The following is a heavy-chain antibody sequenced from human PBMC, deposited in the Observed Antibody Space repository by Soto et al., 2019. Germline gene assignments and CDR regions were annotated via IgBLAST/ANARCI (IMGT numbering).Heavy chain of an antibody. CDR2: IHYNGNT. Sequence: SETLSLTCTVSGDSISRYSWSWIRQPPGKGLEWIGNIHYNGNTKYSPSLKSRVTMSVDTSKNHFSLKLISVTTADTAVYFCARGGNLGRWIQPLASWGQGTLVTVSS. CDR1: GDSISRYS. CDR3: ARGGNLGRWIQPLAS. V-gene: IGHV4-59*01. J-gene: IGHJ4*02. D-gene: IGHD2-2*03.